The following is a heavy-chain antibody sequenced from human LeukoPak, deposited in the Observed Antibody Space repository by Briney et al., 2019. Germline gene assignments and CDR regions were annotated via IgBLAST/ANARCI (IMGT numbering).Heavy chain of an antibody. V-gene: IGHV3-48*03. D-gene: IGHD2/OR15-2a*01. J-gene: IGHJ4*02. Sequence: PGGSLRLSCAASGFTLSSYEMTWVRQAPGKGLEWVSYMTSSGSTIYYADSVKGRFTISRDNAKNSLYLQMNSLRAEDTAVYYCARDRSMAIDYWGQGTLVTVSS. CDR2: MTSSGSTI. CDR3: ARDRSMAIDY. CDR1: GFTLSSYE.